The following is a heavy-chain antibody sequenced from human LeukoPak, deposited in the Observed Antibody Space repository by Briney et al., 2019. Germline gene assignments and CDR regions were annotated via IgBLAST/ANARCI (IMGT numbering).Heavy chain of an antibody. V-gene: IGHV1-2*02. D-gene: IGHD2-21*02. CDR2: INPKTGGT. J-gene: IGHJ4*02. CDR1: GYTFTGHH. Sequence: ASVKVSCKASGYTFTGHHVYWVRQAPGHGLEWMGWINPKTGGTNYAQQLQGRVTMTRDTSSSTAYMELSSLRSEDTAVYYCARGLYCGGDCYPPYFDYWGQGTLVTVSS. CDR3: ARGLYCGGDCYPPYFDY.